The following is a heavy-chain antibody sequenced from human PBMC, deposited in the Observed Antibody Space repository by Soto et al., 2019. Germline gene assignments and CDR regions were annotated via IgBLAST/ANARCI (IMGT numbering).Heavy chain of an antibody. D-gene: IGHD4-17*01. Sequence: QVQLQESGPGLVKPSGTLSLTCAVSGGSISSSNWWSWVRQPPGKGLEWIGEIYHSGSTNYNPSLKSRVTISVDKSKNQFSLKSSSATAADTAVYYWAIAHGNYYYGRDVWGQGTTVTVSS. J-gene: IGHJ6*02. V-gene: IGHV4-4*02. CDR2: IYHSGST. CDR1: GGSISSSNW. CDR3: AIAHGNYYYGRDV.